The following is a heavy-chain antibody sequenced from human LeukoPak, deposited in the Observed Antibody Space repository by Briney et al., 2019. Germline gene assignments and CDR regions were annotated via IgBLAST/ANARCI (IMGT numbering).Heavy chain of an antibody. CDR1: GFTVSSNY. Sequence: GGSLRLSCAASGFTVSSNYMSWVRQAPGKELEWVSVIYSGDRTYFADSVKGRFTISRDNSKNTLFLQMNSLRAEDTAVYYCARIAVAPWGALDIWGQGTMVTVSS. V-gene: IGHV3-53*01. CDR2: IYSGDRT. CDR3: ARIAVAPWGALDI. J-gene: IGHJ3*02. D-gene: IGHD6-19*01.